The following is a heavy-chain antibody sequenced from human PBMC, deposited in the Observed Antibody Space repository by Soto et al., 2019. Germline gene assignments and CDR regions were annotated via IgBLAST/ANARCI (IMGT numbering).Heavy chain of an antibody. J-gene: IGHJ4*02. CDR2: IYYSGGT. D-gene: IGHD6-19*01. V-gene: IGHV4-4*02. Sequence: QVQLQESGPGLVRPSGTLSLTCAVSGDSINSNYCWTWVRQPPGKGLEWIAEIYYSGGTSYNPSLNSRVTISMDKSKNQFSLNLTSVTAADTAMYYCARDPGWGLGYWGQGTLVTVSS. CDR1: GDSINSNYC. CDR3: ARDPGWGLGY.